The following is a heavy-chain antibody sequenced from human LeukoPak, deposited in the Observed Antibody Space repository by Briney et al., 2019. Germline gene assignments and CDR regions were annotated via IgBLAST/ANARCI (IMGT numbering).Heavy chain of an antibody. J-gene: IGHJ6*02. D-gene: IGHD3-10*01. CDR2: ISGDGSST. V-gene: IGHV3-43*02. CDR3: AKDNPTGGMDV. Sequence: GGSLRLSCAASGFTFDDYGMHWVRQTPGKGLEWVSLISGDGSSTYYADSVKGRFTISRDNSKNSLYLQMNSLRTEDTALYYCAKDNPTGGMDVWGQGTTVTVSS. CDR1: GFTFDDYG.